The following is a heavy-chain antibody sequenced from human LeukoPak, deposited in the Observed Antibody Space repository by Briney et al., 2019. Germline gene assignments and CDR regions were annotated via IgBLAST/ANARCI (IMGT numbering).Heavy chain of an antibody. J-gene: IGHJ6*02. V-gene: IGHV5-51*01. Sequence: GESLKISCKGSGYSFTSYWIGWVRQMPGKGLEWMGIIYPGDSDTRYSPSFQGQVTISADKSISTAYLQWSSLKASDTAMYYCARSGYCSSTSCYGYYYGMDVWGQGTTVTVSS. D-gene: IGHD2-2*03. CDR3: ARSGYCSSTSCYGYYYGMDV. CDR1: GYSFTSYW. CDR2: IYPGDSDT.